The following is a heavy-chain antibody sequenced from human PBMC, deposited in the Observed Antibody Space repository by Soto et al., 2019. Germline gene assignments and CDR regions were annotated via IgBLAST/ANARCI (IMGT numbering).Heavy chain of an antibody. CDR3: ARGRTVSSIGPLLV. Sequence: QLQLVQSGAEVKKPGASVKVSCKASGYNFFDYGVSWVRQAHGQGLEWMGWVSPKSGNTDYARKVQGRVTMTTDISTSTAYMELRGLISGDTGVYYCARGRTVSSIGPLLVWGQGTLVSVSS. J-gene: IGHJ1*01. D-gene: IGHD1-1*01. CDR1: GYNFFDYG. V-gene: IGHV1-18*01. CDR2: VSPKSGNT.